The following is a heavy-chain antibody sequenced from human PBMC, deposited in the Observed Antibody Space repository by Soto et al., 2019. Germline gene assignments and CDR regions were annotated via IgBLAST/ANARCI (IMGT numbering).Heavy chain of an antibody. J-gene: IGHJ4*02. Sequence: GGSLRLSCAVSGFTFGDFAMSWVRQAPGKGLEWVSGINWNGISTSYRDSVKGRFIISRDDAQNSLYLQMNSLRAEDTALCYCARDGFQYDDGGYYEFDYWGQGTMVTVSS. CDR3: ARDGFQYDDGGYYEFDY. CDR1: GFTFGDFA. V-gene: IGHV3-20*04. CDR2: INWNGIST. D-gene: IGHD3-22*01.